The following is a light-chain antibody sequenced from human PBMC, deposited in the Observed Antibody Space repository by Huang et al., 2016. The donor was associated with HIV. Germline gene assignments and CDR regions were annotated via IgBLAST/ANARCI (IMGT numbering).Light chain of an antibody. Sequence: EIVMTQSPATLSVSPGERATLSCRASQSVSSNLAWYQQKPGQAPRLLIYGASTRANGIPARFSGSGSGTEFTLTISSLQSEDFAVYYCQQYNNLPQTFGQGTKVEIK. CDR3: QQYNNLPQT. CDR1: QSVSSN. CDR2: GAS. V-gene: IGKV3-15*01. J-gene: IGKJ1*01.